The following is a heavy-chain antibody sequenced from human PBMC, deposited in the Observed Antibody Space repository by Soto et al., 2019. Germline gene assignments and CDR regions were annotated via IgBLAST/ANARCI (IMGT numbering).Heavy chain of an antibody. CDR2: IYWDDDK. Sequence: QITLKESGPTLVKPTQTLTLTCTFSGFSLSTSGVGVGWIRQPPGKALEWLAHIYWDDDKRYSPSLKSRLTITKDTSKNQVVLTMTNMDPVDTATYYCAHLYGDYVPFDYWGQGTLVTVSS. V-gene: IGHV2-5*02. D-gene: IGHD4-17*01. CDR3: AHLYGDYVPFDY. J-gene: IGHJ4*02. CDR1: GFSLSTSGVG.